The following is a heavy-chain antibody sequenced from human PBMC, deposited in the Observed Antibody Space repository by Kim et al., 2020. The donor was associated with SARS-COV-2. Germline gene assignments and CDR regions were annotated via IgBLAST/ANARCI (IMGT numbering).Heavy chain of an antibody. CDR3: AKDFAVAATPEYDY. CDR2: ISYDGSNK. V-gene: IGHV3-30*18. D-gene: IGHD2-15*01. J-gene: IGHJ4*02. Sequence: GGSLRLSCAASGFTFSSYGMHWVRQAPGKGLEWVAVISYDGSNKYYADSVKGRFTISRDNSKNTLYLQMNSLRAEDTAVYYCAKDFAVAATPEYDYWGQGTLVTVSS. CDR1: GFTFSSYG.